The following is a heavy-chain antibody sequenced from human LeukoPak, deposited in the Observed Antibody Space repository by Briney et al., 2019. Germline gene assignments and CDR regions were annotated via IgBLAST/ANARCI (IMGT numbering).Heavy chain of an antibody. CDR2: ISAGGNDI. D-gene: IGHD5-12*01. J-gene: IGHJ4*02. CDR3: VSALIVATVY. CDR1: GFTFSNYN. V-gene: IGHV3-48*01. Sequence: GGSLRLSCAASGFTFSNYNMNWVRQAPGKGLEWVSYISAGGNDIYYADSVKGRFTISRDNAKNSLYLQMNSLRADDTAVYYCVSALIVATVYWGPGTLVIVSS.